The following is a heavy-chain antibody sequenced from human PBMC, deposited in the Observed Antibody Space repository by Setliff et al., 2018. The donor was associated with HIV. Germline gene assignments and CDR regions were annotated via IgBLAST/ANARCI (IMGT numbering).Heavy chain of an antibody. V-gene: IGHV2-5*02. Sequence: SGPTLVNPAQTRTLTCSFSGFTLITSDEGVAWIRQPPGKALEWLALVYWDDHKHYSPSLKSRLTITKDTSRHQVVLTMTNMDPVDTATYYCAHCDYSSRRCLYWGQGTLVT. D-gene: IGHD6-13*01. CDR2: VYWDDHK. CDR3: AHCDYSSRRCLY. CDR1: GFTLITSDEG. J-gene: IGHJ4*02.